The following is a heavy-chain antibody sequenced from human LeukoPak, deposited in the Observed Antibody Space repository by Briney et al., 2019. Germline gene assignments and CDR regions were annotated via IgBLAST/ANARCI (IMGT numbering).Heavy chain of an antibody. V-gene: IGHV4-30-2*01. CDR1: GGSISSGGYS. CDR3: AREGNLPPGRAAAGKGWYFDL. D-gene: IGHD6-13*01. CDR2: IYHSGST. J-gene: IGHJ2*01. Sequence: SETLSLTCAVSGGSISSGGYSWSWIRQPPGKGLEWIGYIYHSGSTYYNPSLKSRVTISVDTSKNQFSLKLSSVTAADTAVYYCAREGNLPPGRAAAGKGWYFDLWGRGTLVTVSS.